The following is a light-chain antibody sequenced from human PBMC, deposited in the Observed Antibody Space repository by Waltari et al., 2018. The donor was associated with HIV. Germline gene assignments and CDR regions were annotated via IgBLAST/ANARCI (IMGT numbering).Light chain of an antibody. CDR2: GVE. V-gene: IGLV2-14*01. Sequence: QSALTQPASVSGSPRQSITISCTGTSSDIGTYNLVSWYRQYPGMSPHLVIHGVETRPSVVSDRFSGSKSCNVASLTIASLQSEDEAEYYCSSYANTDTLLFGGGTKLTVL. CDR3: SSYANTDTLL. J-gene: IGLJ3*02. CDR1: SSDIGTYNL.